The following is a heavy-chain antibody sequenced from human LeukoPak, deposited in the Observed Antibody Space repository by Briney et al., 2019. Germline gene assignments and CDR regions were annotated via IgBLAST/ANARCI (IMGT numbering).Heavy chain of an antibody. CDR3: ARGPYCGDDCYFDS. V-gene: IGHV4-4*07. CDR2: IYSSGST. D-gene: IGHD2-21*01. Sequence: SETLSLTCTVSGGSISDYFWSWIRQPAGKGLEWIGRIYSSGSTLYNPSLKSRVTMSVDTYKNQFSLRLTSVTAADTAVYYCARGPYCGDDCYFDSWGRGTLFTVSS. J-gene: IGHJ4*02. CDR1: GGSISDYF.